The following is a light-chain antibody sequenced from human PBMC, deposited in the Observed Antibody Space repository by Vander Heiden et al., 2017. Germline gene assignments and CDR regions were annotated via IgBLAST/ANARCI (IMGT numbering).Light chain of an antibody. CDR3: QQDDNLPIT. Sequence: DIQMTQSPSSLSASVGDRVTITCQASQDFSNYLNWYQQKPGKAPKLLIYDASNLETGVPSRFSGSGSGTDFTFTISSLQPEDIATYYCQQDDNLPITFGGGTKVEIK. V-gene: IGKV1-33*01. J-gene: IGKJ4*01. CDR2: DAS. CDR1: QDFSNY.